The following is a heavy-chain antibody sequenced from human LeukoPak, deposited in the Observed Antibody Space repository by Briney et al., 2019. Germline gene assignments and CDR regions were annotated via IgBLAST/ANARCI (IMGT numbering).Heavy chain of an antibody. CDR2: IYYSGST. CDR3: ARDRDSSTWYYFDH. D-gene: IGHD6-13*01. Sequence: SETLSLTCSVSGGPVSSGGYHWSWIPQPPGKGLGWIGYIYYSGSTNYNPSLKSRVTISVDSSKNQFSLKLSSVTAADTAVYYCARDRDSSTWYYFDHWGQGTLVTVSS. V-gene: IGHV4-61*08. CDR1: GGPVSSGGYH. J-gene: IGHJ4*02.